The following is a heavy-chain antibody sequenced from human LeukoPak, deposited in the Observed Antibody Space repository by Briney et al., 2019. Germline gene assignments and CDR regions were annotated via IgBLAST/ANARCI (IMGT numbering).Heavy chain of an antibody. Sequence: QPGGSLRLSCAASGFTFSSYAMHWVRQAPGKGLEWVAVISYDGSNKYYADSVKGRFTISRDNSKNTLYLQMNSLRAEDTAVYYCARDRFKAYYGDYSDYWGQGTLVTVSS. V-gene: IGHV3-30*04. CDR3: ARDRFKAYYGDYSDY. CDR2: ISYDGSNK. D-gene: IGHD4-17*01. J-gene: IGHJ4*02. CDR1: GFTFSSYA.